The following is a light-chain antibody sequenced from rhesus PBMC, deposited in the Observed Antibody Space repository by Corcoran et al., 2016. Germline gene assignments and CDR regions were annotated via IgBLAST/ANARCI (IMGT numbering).Light chain of an antibody. CDR2: GGS. Sequence: DIVMTQTPLSLPITPGEPASISCRSSQSLLHSNGNTYLHWYLQKPGQSPQLLIYGGSNRASGVPARFRGSGSGTDFTLKSSKVEAEDVGVYYCVQAIAFPLTFGGGTKVELK. V-gene: IGKV2-72*02. CDR3: VQAIAFPLT. J-gene: IGKJ4*01. CDR1: QSLLHSNGNTY.